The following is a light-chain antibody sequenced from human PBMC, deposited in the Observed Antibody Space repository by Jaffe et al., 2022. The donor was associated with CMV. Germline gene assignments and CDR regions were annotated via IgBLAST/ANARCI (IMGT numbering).Light chain of an antibody. CDR1: RGDIGSFNL. CDR2: GVT. J-gene: IGLJ3*02. Sequence: QSVLTQPASVSGSLGQSIVISCTGSRGDIGSFNLVSWLQQRPGKAPKVMIYGVTERPSGVPHRFSGSKSGDTASLTISGLQAEDEGVYYCCCYAGRSTHWVLGGGTNLTVL. CDR3: CCYAGRSTHWV. V-gene: IGLV2-23*02.